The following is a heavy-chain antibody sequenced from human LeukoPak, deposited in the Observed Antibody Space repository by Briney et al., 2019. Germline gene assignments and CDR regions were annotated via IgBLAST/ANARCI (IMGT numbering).Heavy chain of an antibody. D-gene: IGHD5-24*01. J-gene: IGHJ4*02. V-gene: IGHV3-30*02. CDR2: IRNDGSNK. CDR1: GFTFSYYG. Sequence: GGSLRLSCAASGFTFSYYGMHWVRQAPGKGLEWVAFIRNDGSNKYYADSVKGRFTISRDNSKNTLYMQMNRLRAEDTAVYYCARSFKGRRWLQLVRPSWDYFDYWGQGTLVTVSS. CDR3: ARSFKGRRWLQLVRPSWDYFDY.